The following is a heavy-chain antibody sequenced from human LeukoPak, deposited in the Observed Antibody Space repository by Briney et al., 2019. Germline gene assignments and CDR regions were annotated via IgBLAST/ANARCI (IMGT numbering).Heavy chain of an antibody. D-gene: IGHD3-10*01. Sequence: SETLSLTCTVSGGSISSYYWSWIRQPPGKLLHLIGYIYSSGTTNYNPSLKSPLTISVATSNNQFSLKLSPVTAAASAFYYRGRTHSTPCLNIRVPISVDTSKTQFSLKLSSVPAADTAVYYCARRTRAYYYDSSGYFDPWGQGTLVTVSS. CDR3: GRTHSTPCLNIRVPISVDTSKTQFSLKLSSVPAADTAVYYCARRTRAYYYDSSGYFDP. CDR1: GGSISSYY. V-gene: IGHV4-59*01. J-gene: IGHJ5*02. CDR2: IYSSGTT.